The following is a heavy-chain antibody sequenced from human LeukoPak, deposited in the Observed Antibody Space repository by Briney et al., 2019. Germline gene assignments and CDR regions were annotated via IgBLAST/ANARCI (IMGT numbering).Heavy chain of an antibody. J-gene: IGHJ4*02. CDR1: GFTFSSYA. D-gene: IGHD1-7*01. CDR3: AKDLSFVWNYGYYFDY. Sequence: GGSLRLSCAASGFTFSSYAMSWVRQAPGKGLEWVSAISGSGGSTYYADSVKGRFTISRDNSKNTLYLQMNSLRAEDTAVYYCAKDLSFVWNYGYYFDYWGQGTLVTVSS. CDR2: ISGSGGST. V-gene: IGHV3-23*01.